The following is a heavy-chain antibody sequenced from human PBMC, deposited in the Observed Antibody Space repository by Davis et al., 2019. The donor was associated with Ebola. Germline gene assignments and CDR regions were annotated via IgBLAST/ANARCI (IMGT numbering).Heavy chain of an antibody. J-gene: IGHJ4*02. CDR1: GGSISRSSYY. CDR2: FFYGGST. D-gene: IGHD6-13*01. Sequence: PSETLSLTCTVSGGSISRSSYYWGWVRQSPEKGLEWIGSFFYGGSTFYNPSLKSRVTISADTSQNQFSLKVNSVTAADTAVYYCARLYSGSAPFDYWGQGILVTVSS. CDR3: ARLYSGSAPFDY. V-gene: IGHV4-39*01.